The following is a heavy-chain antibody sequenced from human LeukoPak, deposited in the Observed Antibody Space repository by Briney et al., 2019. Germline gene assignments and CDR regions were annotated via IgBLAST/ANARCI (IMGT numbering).Heavy chain of an antibody. V-gene: IGHV3-53*01. CDR1: GFTVSSNY. D-gene: IGHD6-19*01. J-gene: IGHJ4*02. CDR3: ARDLFGGWSFDY. CDR2: IYSGGST. Sequence: PGGSLRLSCAASGFTVSSNYMSWVRQAPGKGLEWVSVIYSGGSTYYADSVKGRFTISRDNAKNSLYLQMNSLRAEDTAVYYCARDLFGGWSFDYWGQGTLVTVSS.